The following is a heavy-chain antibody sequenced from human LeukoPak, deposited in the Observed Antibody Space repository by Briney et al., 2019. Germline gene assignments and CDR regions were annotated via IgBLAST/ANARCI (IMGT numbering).Heavy chain of an antibody. CDR3: AREGLTYYYDSSGYNRGAFDI. J-gene: IGHJ3*02. CDR1: GFTFSSYE. V-gene: IGHV3-48*03. CDR2: ISSSGSTI. D-gene: IGHD3-22*01. Sequence: EAGGSLRLSCAASGFTFSSYEMNWVRQAPGKGLEWVSYISSSGSTIYYADSVKGRFTISRDNAKNSLYLQMNSLRAEDTAVYYCAREGLTYYYDSSGYNRGAFDIWGQGTMVTVSS.